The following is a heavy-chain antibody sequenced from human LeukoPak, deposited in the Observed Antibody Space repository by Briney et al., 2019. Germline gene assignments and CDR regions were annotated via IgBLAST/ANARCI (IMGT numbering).Heavy chain of an antibody. CDR3: ARAQYYDSTTAGGMDV. CDR1: GFIFSSYW. Sequence: GGSLRLSCAVSGFIFSSYWMHWVRHAPGKGLVWVARINSDGSSTNYADSVKGRFTISRDNAKNTLSLQMNSLRAEDTAVYYCARAQYYDSTTAGGMDVWGQGTTVTVSS. V-gene: IGHV3-74*01. CDR2: INSDGSST. J-gene: IGHJ6*02. D-gene: IGHD3-22*01.